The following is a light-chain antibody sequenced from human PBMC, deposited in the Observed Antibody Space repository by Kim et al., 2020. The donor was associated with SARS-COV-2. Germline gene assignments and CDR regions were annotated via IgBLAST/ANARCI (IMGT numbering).Light chain of an antibody. CDR3: QHFNRYLFS. CDR1: QALGSA. Sequence: AIQLTQSPSSLSASLGDRVTITCRASQALGSALAWYQHKPGKTPKLLIYDASSLESGVPSRFSGSGSGRDFTLTISGLQPEDFATYYCQHFNRYLFSFGQGTKLEI. CDR2: DAS. V-gene: IGKV1-13*02. J-gene: IGKJ2*01.